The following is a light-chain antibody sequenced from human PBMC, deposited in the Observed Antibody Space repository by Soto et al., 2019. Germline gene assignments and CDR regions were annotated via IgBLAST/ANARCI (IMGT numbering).Light chain of an antibody. Sequence: QSALTQPASVSGSPGQSITISCTGTSSDVGGYNYVSWYQQHPGKAPKLMIYDVSNRPSGVSNRFSGSKSGNTASLTISGLQAEDEADYSRSSYTGSSTLVFGGETKVTVL. CDR1: SSDVGGYNY. CDR2: DVS. J-gene: IGLJ2*01. CDR3: SSYTGSSTLV. V-gene: IGLV2-14*01.